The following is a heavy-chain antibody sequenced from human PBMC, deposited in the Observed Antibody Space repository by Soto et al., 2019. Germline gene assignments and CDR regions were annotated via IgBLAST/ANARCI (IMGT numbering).Heavy chain of an antibody. D-gene: IGHD3-16*02. CDR3: VSSGMIIFGGVIAFDY. J-gene: IGHJ4*02. Sequence: GGSLRLSCAASGFTVSSNYMSWVRQAPGKGLEWVSVIYSGGSTYYADSVKGRFTISRHNSKNTLYLQMNSLRAEDTAVYYCVSSGMIIFGGVIAFDYWGQRTLVSVSS. CDR1: GFTVSSNY. CDR2: IYSGGST. V-gene: IGHV3-53*04.